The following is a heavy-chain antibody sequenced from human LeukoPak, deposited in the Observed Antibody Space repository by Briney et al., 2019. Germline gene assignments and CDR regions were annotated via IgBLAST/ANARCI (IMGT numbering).Heavy chain of an antibody. D-gene: IGHD6-19*01. CDR2: IYHSGST. CDR1: GDSFSSGGYS. J-gene: IGHJ1*01. V-gene: IGHV4-30-2*01. CDR3: ARGVSVAGSLQH. Sequence: MASETLSLTCAVSGDSFSSGGYSWTWIRQPPGKGLEWIGYIYHSGSTYYNPSLKSRVTISVDGSKNQFSLKLSSVTAADTAVYYCARGVSVAGSLQHWGQGTLVTVSS.